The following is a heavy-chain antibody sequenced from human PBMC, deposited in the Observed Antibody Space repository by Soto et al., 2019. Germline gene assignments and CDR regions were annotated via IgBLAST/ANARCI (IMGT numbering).Heavy chain of an antibody. D-gene: IGHD3-9*01. V-gene: IGHV6-1*01. CDR2: TYYRSKWYN. J-gene: IGHJ6*02. CDR3: ARVTVDKYYDIFTGTAHYHYCALDV. Sequence: SQTLSLTGASSGGSVSSKSAAWKWIRQSPSRGLEWLGRTYYRSKWYNDYAVSVKSRITISPDTSKNQFSLQLNSVTPEDTAVYYCARVTVDKYYDIFTGTAHYHYCALDVCAQRSSVPVSS. CDR1: GGSVSSKSAA.